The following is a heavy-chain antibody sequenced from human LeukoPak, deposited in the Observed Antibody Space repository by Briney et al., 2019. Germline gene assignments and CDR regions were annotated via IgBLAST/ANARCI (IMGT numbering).Heavy chain of an antibody. CDR2: INPNSGGT. J-gene: IGHJ6*03. CDR3: ARTLYSSSWYKAYMDV. Sequence: ASVKVSCKASGYTFTGYYMHWVRQAPGQGLEWMGWINPNSGGTNYAQKFQGRVTMTRDTSNSTAYTELSRLRSDDTAVYYCARTLYSSSWYKAYMDVWGKGTTVTVSS. CDR1: GYTFTGYY. D-gene: IGHD6-13*01. V-gene: IGHV1-2*02.